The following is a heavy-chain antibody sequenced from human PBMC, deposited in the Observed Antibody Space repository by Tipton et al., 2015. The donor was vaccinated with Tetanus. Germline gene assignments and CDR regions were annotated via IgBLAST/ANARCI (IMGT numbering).Heavy chain of an antibody. V-gene: IGHV4-31*03. J-gene: IGHJ4*01. CDR1: DGPVSSGGHY. Sequence: TLSLTCTVSDGPVSSGGHYWGWVRQLPGKGLEWIGCIYYSGTTYYNPSLRSRLSISVDTSKNQFSLSLASVTAADTAIYYCARDYDGSEPYDYWGQGTLVTVSS. CDR2: IYYSGTT. D-gene: IGHD3-10*01. CDR3: ARDYDGSEPYDY.